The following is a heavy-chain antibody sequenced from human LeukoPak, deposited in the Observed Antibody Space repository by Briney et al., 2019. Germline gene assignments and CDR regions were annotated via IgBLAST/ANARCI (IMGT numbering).Heavy chain of an antibody. CDR3: ARDRGGVTTPSYGKDV. CDR1: GGSISSGDYY. CDR2: IYYSGST. V-gene: IGHV4-30-4*01. J-gene: IGHJ6*02. Sequence: PSQTLSLTCTVSGGSISSGDYYWSWIRQPPGKGLEWIGYIYYSGSTYYNPSLKSRVTISVDTSKNQFSLKLSSVTAADTAVYYCARDRGGVTTPSYGKDVWGQGTTVTVSS. D-gene: IGHD4-17*01.